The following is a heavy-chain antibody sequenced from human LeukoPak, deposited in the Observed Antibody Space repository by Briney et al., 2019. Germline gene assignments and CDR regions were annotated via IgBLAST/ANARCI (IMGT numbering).Heavy chain of an antibody. CDR1: GFNFNNYG. Sequence: GGSLRLSCAAPGFNFNNYGMSWVRQAPGKGLEWVSTISDSGYRTLYGASVKGRFTISRDNSKDTVYLQMNKLRAVDTAIYYCAKTRSDYADVEVRYLDPWGQGTLVTVSS. CDR2: ISDSGYRT. J-gene: IGHJ5*02. V-gene: IGHV3-23*01. CDR3: AKTRSDYADVEVRYLDP. D-gene: IGHD4-17*01.